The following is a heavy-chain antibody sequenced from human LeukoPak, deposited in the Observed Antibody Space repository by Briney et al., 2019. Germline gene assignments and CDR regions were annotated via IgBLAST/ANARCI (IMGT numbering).Heavy chain of an antibody. CDR1: GYTFTSYY. D-gene: IGHD6-6*01. Sequence: GASVKVSCKASGYTFTSYYMHWVRQAPGQGLEWMGIINPSGGSTSYAQKFQGRVTMTRDTSISTAYMELSRLRSDDTAVYYCARVRAPRYSSSPPAFFDYWGQGTLVTVSS. CDR2: INPSGGST. CDR3: ARVRAPRYSSSPPAFFDY. V-gene: IGHV1-46*01. J-gene: IGHJ4*02.